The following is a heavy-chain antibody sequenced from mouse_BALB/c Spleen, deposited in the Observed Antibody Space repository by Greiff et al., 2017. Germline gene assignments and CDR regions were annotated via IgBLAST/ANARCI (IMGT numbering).Heavy chain of an antibody. V-gene: IGHV5-4*02. CDR3: ARERGYAMDY. CDR1: GFTFSDYY. J-gene: IGHJ4*01. Sequence: DVKLQESGGGLVKPGGSLKLSCAASGFTFSDYYMYWVRQTPEKRLEWVATISDGGSYTYYPDSVKGRFTISRDNAKNNLYLQMSSLKSEDTAMYYCARERGYAMDYWGQGTSVTVSS. CDR2: ISDGGSYT.